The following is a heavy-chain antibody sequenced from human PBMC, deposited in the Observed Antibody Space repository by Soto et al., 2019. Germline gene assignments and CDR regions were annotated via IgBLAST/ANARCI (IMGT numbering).Heavy chain of an antibody. CDR2: IYYSGTT. J-gene: IGHJ5*02. Sequence: QVQLQESGPGLVKPSETLSLTCTVSGGSFSPNYWAWIRQPPGKGLEWVGYIYYSGTTSYNPSLKSRVPLSLETSKSQFSLRLSSVTASDTAVYYCARLGAYYPSLDPWGQGTLVTVSS. CDR1: GGSFSPNY. CDR3: ARLGAYYPSLDP. V-gene: IGHV4-59*08. D-gene: IGHD2-21*01.